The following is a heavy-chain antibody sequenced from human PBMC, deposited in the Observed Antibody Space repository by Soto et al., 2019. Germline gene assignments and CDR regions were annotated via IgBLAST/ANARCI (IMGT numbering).Heavy chain of an antibody. CDR2: IIPILNKS. Sequence: QVQLVQSGAEVKKVGSSVRVSCQASGGTFTTITWVRQAPGEGLEWMGRIIPILNKSTYAQKFQGRVTISADRSTSTAYIEMGSLRSEDTAVYYCAREYRGEDNSDLDGTISESWGQGTLVTVAS. V-gene: IGHV1-69*04. D-gene: IGHD3-10*01. J-gene: IGHJ5*02. CDR3: AREYRGEDNSDLDGTISES. CDR1: GGTFTT.